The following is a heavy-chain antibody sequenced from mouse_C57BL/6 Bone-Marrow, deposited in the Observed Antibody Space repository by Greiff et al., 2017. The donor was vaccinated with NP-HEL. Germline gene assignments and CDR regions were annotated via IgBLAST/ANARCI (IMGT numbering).Heavy chain of an antibody. CDR3: ARGWLLLYAMDY. J-gene: IGHJ4*01. CDR1: GYTFTSYW. Sequence: QVQLQQPGTELVKPGASVKLSCKASGYTFTSYWMHWVKQRPGQGLEWIGNINPSNGGTNYNEKFKSKATLTVDKSSSTAYMQLSSLTSEDSAVYYFARGWLLLYAMDYWGQGTSVTVSS. D-gene: IGHD2-3*01. V-gene: IGHV1-53*01. CDR2: INPSNGGT.